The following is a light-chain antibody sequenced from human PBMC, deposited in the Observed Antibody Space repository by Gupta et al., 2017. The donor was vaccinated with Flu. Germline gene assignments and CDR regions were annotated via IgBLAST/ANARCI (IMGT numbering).Light chain of an antibody. J-gene: IGLJ1*01. CDR3: CSYAGSNNPYV. CDR2: EVN. Sequence: QSALTQPPSASGSLGHSVTISCTGTSSDVGGYDYVSWYQQHPGKAPKLIIYEVNKRPSGVPDRFSGSKTGNTASLTVSGLQSEVEVDYYCCSYAGSNNPYVFGTGTKVTV. V-gene: IGLV2-8*01. CDR1: SSDVGGYDY.